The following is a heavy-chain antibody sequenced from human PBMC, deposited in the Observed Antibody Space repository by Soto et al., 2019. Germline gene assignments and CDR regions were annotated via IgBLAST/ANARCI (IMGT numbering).Heavy chain of an antibody. CDR3: ARAYSSSADHYYYGMDV. J-gene: IGHJ6*02. CDR1: GYTFTSYD. Sequence: QVQLVQSGAEVKKPGASVKVSCKASGYTFTSYDINWVRQATGQGLEWMGWMNPNSGNTGYAQKFQGRVTMTRNTSISIAYMELSSLRSEDTAVYYCARAYSSSADHYYYGMDVWGQGTTVTVSS. CDR2: MNPNSGNT. V-gene: IGHV1-8*01. D-gene: IGHD6-6*01.